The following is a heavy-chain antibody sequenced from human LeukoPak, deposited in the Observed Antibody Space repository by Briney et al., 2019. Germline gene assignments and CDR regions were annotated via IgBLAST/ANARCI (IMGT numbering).Heavy chain of an antibody. J-gene: IGHJ4*02. CDR1: VYTFTVYD. Sequence: GASVRVSCKASVYTFTVYDINWVRQAPGQGLEWMGWMNPNTGDTGYAQKFQGRVTMTRNSSIDTAYMELSGLRSEDTAVYYCTRGSLSGSSRDYWGQGTLLTVSS. D-gene: IGHD1-26*01. CDR2: MNPNTGDT. CDR3: TRGSLSGSSRDY. V-gene: IGHV1-8*01.